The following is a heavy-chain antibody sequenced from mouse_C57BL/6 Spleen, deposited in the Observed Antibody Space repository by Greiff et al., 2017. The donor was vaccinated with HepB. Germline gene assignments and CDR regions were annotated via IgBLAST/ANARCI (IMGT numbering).Heavy chain of an antibody. J-gene: IGHJ2*01. CDR2: ILPGSGST. D-gene: IGHD2-1*01. CDR3: ARREGYYGNFYYFDY. CDR1: GYKFTGYW. Sequence: QVQLQQSGAELMKPGASVKLSCKATGYKFTGYWIEWVKQRPGHGLEWIGEILPGSGSTNYNEKFKGKATFTADTSSNTAYMQLSSLTTEDSAIYYCARREGYYGNFYYFDYWGQGTTLTVSS. V-gene: IGHV1-9*01.